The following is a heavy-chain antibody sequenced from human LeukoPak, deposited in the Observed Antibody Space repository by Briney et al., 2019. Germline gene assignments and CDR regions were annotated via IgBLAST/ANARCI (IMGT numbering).Heavy chain of an antibody. Sequence: ASVKVSCKASGYTFTGYYMHWVRQAPGQGLEWMGWINPNSGGTNYAQKFQGRVTMTRDTSISTAYMELIWLRSDDTAVYYCARDRVPTAFDPWGQGTLVTVSS. CDR3: ARDRVPTAFDP. CDR2: INPNSGGT. V-gene: IGHV1-2*02. D-gene: IGHD5-18*01. J-gene: IGHJ5*02. CDR1: GYTFTGYY.